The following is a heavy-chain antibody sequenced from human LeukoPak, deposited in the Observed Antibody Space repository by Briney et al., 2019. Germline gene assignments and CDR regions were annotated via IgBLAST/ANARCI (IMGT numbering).Heavy chain of an antibody. CDR1: GFTFSTFP. Sequence: GTSLILSCEASGFTFSTFPMHWVRQTPDKRLEWVAVISDDGRDTYYADSVKGRFTISRDNSKNTLYLQMNSLSPEDTAVVYCARVGRVSIYPSYMDVWGKGTTVTVSS. CDR3: ARVGRVSIYPSYMDV. D-gene: IGHD6-6*01. V-gene: IGHV3-30*04. CDR2: ISDDGRDT. J-gene: IGHJ6*03.